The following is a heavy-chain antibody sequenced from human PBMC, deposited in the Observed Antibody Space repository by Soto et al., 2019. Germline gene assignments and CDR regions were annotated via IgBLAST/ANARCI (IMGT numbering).Heavy chain of an antibody. CDR1: GFRFSSYG. J-gene: IGHJ4*02. CDR2: ISHYGSKK. V-gene: IGHV3-30*18. Sequence: GSLRLSCAASGFRFSSYGMHWVRQSPGKGLEWVALISHYGSKKYYADPVQGRFTISRDNSNNTLYLQMDSLRPEDTAVYYCAKHRRRRSPTYDLYWGTGTLVTFSS. D-gene: IGHD3-16*01. CDR3: AKHRRRRSPTYDLY.